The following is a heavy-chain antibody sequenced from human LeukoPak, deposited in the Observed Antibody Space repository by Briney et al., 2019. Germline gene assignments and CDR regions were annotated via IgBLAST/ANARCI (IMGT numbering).Heavy chain of an antibody. Sequence: SETLSLTCTVSGGSISSYYWSWIRQPPGKGLEWIGYIYYSGSTSYNPSLKSRVTISVDTSKNQFSLKLSSVTAADTAVYYCARVVVVGATWSRYFDLWGRGTLVTVSS. D-gene: IGHD1-26*01. CDR3: ARVVVVGATWSRYFDL. CDR2: IYYSGST. CDR1: GGSISSYY. J-gene: IGHJ2*01. V-gene: IGHV4-59*01.